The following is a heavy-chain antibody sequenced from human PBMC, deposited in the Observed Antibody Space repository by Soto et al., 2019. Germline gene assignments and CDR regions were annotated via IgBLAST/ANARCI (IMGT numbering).Heavy chain of an antibody. CDR1: GASITYGAYS. CDR2: INHLETT. D-gene: IGHD3-10*01. CDR3: ARGGGFDSFDY. V-gene: IGHV4-30-2*01. J-gene: IGHJ4*02. Sequence: QLQLHMSGSGLVKPSQTLSLTCTVSGASITYGAYSWSWIRQTPGKGLEWIGYINHLETTFYNPSFESRLTLSIDRTKTQFSLNLKSMSAADRAVYFCARGGGFDSFDYWGQGILVTVSS.